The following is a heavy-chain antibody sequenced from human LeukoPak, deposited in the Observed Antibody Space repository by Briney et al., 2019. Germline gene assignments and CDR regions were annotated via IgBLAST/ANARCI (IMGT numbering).Heavy chain of an antibody. Sequence: GGSLRLSCAASGFTFNNYALNWVRQAPGKGLEWVSGISGTGGSTYYADSVKGRFTISRDNAKNTVYVQMNSLRVEDTAVYYCATDSEGILTGYPQFDYWGQGTLVTVSS. CDR3: ATDSEGILTGYPQFDY. CDR1: GFTFNNYA. J-gene: IGHJ4*02. D-gene: IGHD3-9*01. CDR2: ISGTGGST. V-gene: IGHV3-23*01.